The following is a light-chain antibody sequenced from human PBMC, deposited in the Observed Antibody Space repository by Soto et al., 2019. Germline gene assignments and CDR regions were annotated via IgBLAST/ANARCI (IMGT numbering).Light chain of an antibody. CDR2: DAS. Sequence: DIQITQSPSTLSASEGDRVTITCRASQSIATYFTCYQQKPGKAPKLLIYDASSLKSGVPSRFSGSGSGTEFTLTISRERPDDFASYCWQLNNRCPITLGQGTRLEIK. V-gene: IGKV1-5*01. CDR1: QSIATY. CDR3: QLNNRCPIT. J-gene: IGKJ5*01.